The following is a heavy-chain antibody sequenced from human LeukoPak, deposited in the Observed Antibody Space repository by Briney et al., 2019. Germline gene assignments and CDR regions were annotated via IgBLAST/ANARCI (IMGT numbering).Heavy chain of an antibody. CDR1: GFTFSNFA. J-gene: IGHJ6*02. CDR3: AKVLRYFDWSPHYYYGMDV. Sequence: GGSLRLSCAASGFTFSNFAMSWVRQAPGKGLEWVSTISGSGGNTYYADSVRGRFTISRDSSKNTLYLQMNSLRAEDTAVYYCAKVLRYFDWSPHYYYGMDVWGQGTTVTVSS. D-gene: IGHD3-9*01. CDR2: ISGSGGNT. V-gene: IGHV3-23*01.